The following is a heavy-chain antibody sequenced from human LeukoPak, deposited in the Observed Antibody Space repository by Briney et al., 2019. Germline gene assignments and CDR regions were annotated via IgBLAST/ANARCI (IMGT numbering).Heavy chain of an antibody. J-gene: IGHJ4*02. Sequence: GGSLRLSCAASGLTFSSHWMHWVRQAPGKGLVWVSRITNDGSSTTYADSVKGRFTVSRDNAKNMLYLQVNSLRAEDTAVYYCATQQGGSPAYWGQGTLVTVSS. V-gene: IGHV3-74*01. D-gene: IGHD3-16*01. CDR2: ITNDGSST. CDR1: GLTFSSHW. CDR3: ATQQGGSPAY.